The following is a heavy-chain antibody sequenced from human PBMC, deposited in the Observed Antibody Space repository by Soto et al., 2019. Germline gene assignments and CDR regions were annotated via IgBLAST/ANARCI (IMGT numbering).Heavy chain of an antibody. D-gene: IGHD3-10*01. CDR2: IYHSGST. J-gene: IGHJ6*02. Sequence: SETLSLTCAVSGYSISSGYYWGWIRQPPGKGLEWIGSIYHSGSTYYNPSLKSRVTISVDTSKNQFSLKLSSVTAADTAVYYCARVGGYGMDVWGQGTTVTVS. CDR1: GYSISSGYY. CDR3: ARVGGYGMDV. V-gene: IGHV4-38-2*01.